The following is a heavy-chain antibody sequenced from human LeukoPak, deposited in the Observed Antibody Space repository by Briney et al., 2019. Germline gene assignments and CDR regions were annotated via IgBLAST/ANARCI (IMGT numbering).Heavy chain of an antibody. CDR2: INGRGDNT. CDR1: GFTFSSYS. CDR3: AKDRVSPGFNWFDP. V-gene: IGHV3-23*01. J-gene: IGHJ5*02. Sequence: GGSLRLSCAASGFTFSSYSMNWVRQAPGKGLEWVSAINGRGDNTYYADFVKGRFTISRDDSKSTVYLQMNSLRTEDTAVYYCAKDRVSPGFNWFDPWGQGTLVTVSS. D-gene: IGHD2/OR15-2a*01.